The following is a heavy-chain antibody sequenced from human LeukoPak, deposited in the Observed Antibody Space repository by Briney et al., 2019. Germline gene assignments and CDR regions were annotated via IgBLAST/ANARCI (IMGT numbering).Heavy chain of an antibody. J-gene: IGHJ3*02. CDR2: ISWNSGSI. Sequence: SLRLSCAASGFTLDDYAMHRGRQASGEGLEWGSGISWNSGSIGYADSVKGRFTISRDNAKNSLYLQMNSLRAEDTALYYCAKDGGSYNLYAFNIWGQGTMVTVSS. CDR3: AKDGGSYNLYAFNI. CDR1: GFTLDDYA. D-gene: IGHD1-26*01. V-gene: IGHV3-9*01.